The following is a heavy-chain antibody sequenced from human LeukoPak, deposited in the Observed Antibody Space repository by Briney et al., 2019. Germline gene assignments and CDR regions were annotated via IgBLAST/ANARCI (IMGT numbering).Heavy chain of an antibody. V-gene: IGHV5-51*01. CDR1: GYSFTSYW. D-gene: IGHD6-13*01. Sequence: GESLKISCKGSGYSFTSYWIGWVCQMPGKGLEWMGIIYPGDSDTRYSPSFQGQVTISADKSISTAYLQWSSLKASDTAMYYCARQGGEIAAAGTYWYFDLWGRGTLVTVSS. CDR3: ARQGGEIAAAGTYWYFDL. CDR2: IYPGDSDT. J-gene: IGHJ2*01.